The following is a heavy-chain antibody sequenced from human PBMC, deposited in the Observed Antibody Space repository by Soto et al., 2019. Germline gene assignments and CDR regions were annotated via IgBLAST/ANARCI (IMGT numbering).Heavy chain of an antibody. CDR1: GYTFTSYD. J-gene: IGHJ4*02. D-gene: IGHD3-3*01. CDR2: MNPNSGNT. CDR3: ARSPPNYDFWSGYPPAAVDY. Sequence: ASVKVSCTASGYTFTSYDINWVRQATGQGLEWMGWMNPNSGNTGYAQKFQGRVTMTRNTSISTAYMELSSLRSEDTAVYYCARSPPNYDFWSGYPPAAVDYWGQGTLVTVSS. V-gene: IGHV1-8*01.